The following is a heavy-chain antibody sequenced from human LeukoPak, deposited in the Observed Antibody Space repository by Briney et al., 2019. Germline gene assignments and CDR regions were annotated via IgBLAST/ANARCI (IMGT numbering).Heavy chain of an antibody. Sequence: GGSLRLSCAASGFTFSSYWMSWVRQAPGKGLEWVATIKQDGSEKYYVDSVKGRFTISRDNAKNSLYLQMNSLRAEDTAVYYCAKVGCSGGSCYSGRGPFDPWGQGTLVTVSS. CDR2: IKQDGSEK. V-gene: IGHV3-7*01. CDR3: AKVGCSGGSCYSGRGPFDP. D-gene: IGHD2-15*01. CDR1: GFTFSSYW. J-gene: IGHJ5*02.